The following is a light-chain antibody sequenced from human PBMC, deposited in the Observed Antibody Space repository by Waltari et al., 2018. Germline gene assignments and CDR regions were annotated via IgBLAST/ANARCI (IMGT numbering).Light chain of an antibody. CDR2: GAV. V-gene: IGKV1-39*01. CDR1: QPISIY. J-gene: IGKJ2*01. CDR3: QQSYKAPLT. Sequence: DIQMTQSPSALSASVGDRVAITCRASQPISIYLTWYQQIPGKAPNLLIYGAVNLQDGVPSRFTGSGSGTDFTLTISSLHPEDFGTDYCQQSYKAPLTFGQGTKLQIK.